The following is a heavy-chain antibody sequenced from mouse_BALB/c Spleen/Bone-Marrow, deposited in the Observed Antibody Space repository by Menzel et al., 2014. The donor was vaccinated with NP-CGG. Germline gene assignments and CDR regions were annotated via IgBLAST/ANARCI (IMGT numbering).Heavy chain of an antibody. D-gene: IGHD1-1*01. J-gene: IGHJ2*01. CDR3: ARWDFGSHCFVY. V-gene: IGHV1S137*01. CDR1: GHTFTDYD. CDR2: ISTYYGDT. Sequence: QVQLQQSGAELVRPGVSVKTSCKGSGHTFTDYDLHWVKQSHARSLEWIGVISTYYGDTTYNPKFKGKATMTVDKSSTTAYMELARLTSEDSAIYYCARWDFGSHCFVYWGQSATLTISS.